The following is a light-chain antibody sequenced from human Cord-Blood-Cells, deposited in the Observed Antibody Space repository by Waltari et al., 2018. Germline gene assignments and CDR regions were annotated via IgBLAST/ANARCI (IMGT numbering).Light chain of an antibody. CDR3: QQLNSYPIT. CDR1: QGISSY. V-gene: IGKV1-9*01. CDR2: AAS. J-gene: IGKJ5*01. Sequence: DIPLTQSPSFLSASVGDRVTITCPASQGISSYLAWYQQKPGKAPKLLIYAASTLQSGVPSRFSGSGSGTEFTLTISSLQPEDFATYYCQQLNSYPITFGQGTRLEIK.